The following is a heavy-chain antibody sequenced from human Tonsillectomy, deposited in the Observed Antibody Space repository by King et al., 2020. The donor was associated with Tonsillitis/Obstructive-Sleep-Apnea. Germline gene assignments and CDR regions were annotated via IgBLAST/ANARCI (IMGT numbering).Heavy chain of an antibody. V-gene: IGHV4-39*01. D-gene: IGHD6-19*01. CDR1: GGSISSSSYY. CDR3: ARRVAARIYYYSYMDV. J-gene: IGHJ6*03. Sequence: QLQESGPGLVKPSETLSLTCTVSGGSISSSSYYWGWIRQPPGKGLEWIGSIYYSGSTYYNPSLKSRVTISVDTSKNQFSLKLSSVTAADTAVYYCARRVAARIYYYSYMDVWGKGTTVTVSS. CDR2: IYYSGST.